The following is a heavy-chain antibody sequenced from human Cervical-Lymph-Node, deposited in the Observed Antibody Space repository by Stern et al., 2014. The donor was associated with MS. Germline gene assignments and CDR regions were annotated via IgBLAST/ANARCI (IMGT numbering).Heavy chain of an antibody. D-gene: IGHD6-13*01. V-gene: IGHV3-9*01. CDR1: GFTFDDFD. Sequence: EVQLVESGGGLVQPGRSLRLSCAASGFTFDDFDMNWVRQAPGKGLECVASMSWDSGRIAYTDSVNGRFTISRDNAKNSLYLQLNSLRSEDTAFYYCARVQYSSSWYMFDYWGQGTLVTVSS. CDR3: ARVQYSSSWYMFDY. J-gene: IGHJ4*02. CDR2: MSWDSGRI.